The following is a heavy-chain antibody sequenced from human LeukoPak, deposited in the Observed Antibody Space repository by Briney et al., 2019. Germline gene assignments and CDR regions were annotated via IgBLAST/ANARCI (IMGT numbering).Heavy chain of an antibody. J-gene: IGHJ4*02. CDR2: ISFGATSE. D-gene: IGHD3-10*01. Sequence: PEGSLRLSCATSGFFFSSYAMDWVRQAPGKGLEWVAFISFGATSEYYADSVKGRFTISRDNSKSTLYLQISGLRSEDTAVYYCARDPFGSGSFYTFHSLDYWGQGTLVTVSS. CDR1: GFFFSSYA. CDR3: ARDPFGSGSFYTFHSLDY. V-gene: IGHV3-30-3*01.